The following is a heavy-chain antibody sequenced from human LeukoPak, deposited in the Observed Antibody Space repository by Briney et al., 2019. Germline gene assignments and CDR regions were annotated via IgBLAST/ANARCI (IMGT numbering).Heavy chain of an antibody. CDR1: GYTFTGYY. D-gene: IGHD3-22*01. CDR2: INPNSGGT. CDR3: ARHFLIGGDSSGYSEPSFDY. V-gene: IGHV1-2*02. Sequence: GASVKVSCKASGYTFTGYYMHWVRQAPGQGLEWMGWINPNSGGTNYAQKFQGRVTMTRDTSISTAYMELSRLRSDDTAVYYCARHFLIGGDSSGYSEPSFDYWGQGTLVTVSS. J-gene: IGHJ4*02.